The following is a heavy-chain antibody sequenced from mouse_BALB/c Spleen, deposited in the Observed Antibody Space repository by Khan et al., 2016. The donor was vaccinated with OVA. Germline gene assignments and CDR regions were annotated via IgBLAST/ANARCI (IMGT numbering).Heavy chain of an antibody. Sequence: EVELVESGGGLVKPGGSLKLSCEASGFTFSDYYMYWVRQTPEKRLEWVATISDVGTYIYYLDTVKGRFTISRDNAKNNLYLQMNSLKSEDTAMYYCIRGYYGDPFAYWGHGTLVTVSA. CDR3: IRGYYGDPFAY. CDR2: ISDVGTYI. V-gene: IGHV5-4*02. D-gene: IGHD2-13*01. J-gene: IGHJ3*01. CDR1: GFTFSDYY.